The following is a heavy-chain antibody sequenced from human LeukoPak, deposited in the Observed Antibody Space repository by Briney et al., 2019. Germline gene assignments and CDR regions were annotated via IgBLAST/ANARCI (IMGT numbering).Heavy chain of an antibody. CDR2: IYYSGST. Sequence: PSETLSPTCTVSGGSIRSSSYYWGWIRQPPGKGLEWIGSIYYSGSTYYNPSLKSRVTISVDTSKNQFSLKLSSVTAADTAVYYCARLARYFDWLTVAFDYWGQGTLVTVSS. CDR3: ARLARYFDWLTVAFDY. V-gene: IGHV4-39*01. CDR1: GGSIRSSSYY. J-gene: IGHJ4*02. D-gene: IGHD3-9*01.